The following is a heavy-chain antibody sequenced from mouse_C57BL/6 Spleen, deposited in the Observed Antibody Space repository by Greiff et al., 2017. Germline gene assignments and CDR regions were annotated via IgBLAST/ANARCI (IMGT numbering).Heavy chain of an antibody. Sequence: QVQLQQSGAELARPGASVKMSCKASGYTFTSYTMNWVKQRPGQGLEWIGYINPRSGYTKYNQKFKDKATLTAYKTSSTAYMHLSSLTAEDSAVYYCSSNSNYDYFDYWGQGTSLTVSS. CDR2: INPRSGYT. D-gene: IGHD2-5*01. V-gene: IGHV1-4*01. J-gene: IGHJ2*02. CDR1: GYTFTSYT. CDR3: SSNSNYDYFDY.